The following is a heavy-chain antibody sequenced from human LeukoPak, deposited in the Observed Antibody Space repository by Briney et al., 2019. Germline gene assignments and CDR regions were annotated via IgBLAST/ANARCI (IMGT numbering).Heavy chain of an antibody. Sequence: ASVKVSCKASGYTFTGYYMHWVRQAPGQGLEWMGWINPNSGGTNYAQKFQGWVTMTRDTSISTAYMELSRLRSADTAVYYCARDPTGDGDYYYYYGMDVWGQGTTVTVSS. CDR1: GYTFTGYY. CDR2: INPNSGGT. J-gene: IGHJ6*02. V-gene: IGHV1-2*04. CDR3: ARDPTGDGDYYYYYGMDV. D-gene: IGHD7-27*01.